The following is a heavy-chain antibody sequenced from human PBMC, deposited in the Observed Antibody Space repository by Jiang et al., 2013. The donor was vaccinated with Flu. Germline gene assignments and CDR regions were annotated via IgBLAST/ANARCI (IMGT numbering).Heavy chain of an antibody. V-gene: IGHV2-5*01. CDR3: AHVGYYFDSSGSYPTWFDP. J-gene: IGHJ5*02. D-gene: IGHD3-22*01. CDR1: GFSLNTSGVG. CDR2: IYWNDDK. Sequence: KPTQTLTLTCIFSGFSLNTSGVGVGYIRQPPGKALEWLALIYWNDDKRYSPSLETRLSITKDTSKNQVVLTMTNTDSVDTGTYYCAHVGYYFDSSGSYPTWFDPWGQGTLVTVSS.